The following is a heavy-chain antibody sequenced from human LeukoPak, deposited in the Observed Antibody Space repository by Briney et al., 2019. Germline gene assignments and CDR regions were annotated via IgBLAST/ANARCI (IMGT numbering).Heavy chain of an antibody. J-gene: IGHJ6*02. CDR3: ARDRGYSGYDHYYGMDV. V-gene: IGHV3-30*04. CDR2: MSYDGSNK. D-gene: IGHD5-12*01. Sequence: GRSLRLSCAASGFTFSSYAMHWVRQAPGKGLEWVAVMSYDGSNKYYADSVKGRFTISRDNSKNTLYLQMNSLRAEDTAVYYCARDRGYSGYDHYYGMDVWGQGTTVTVSS. CDR1: GFTFSSYA.